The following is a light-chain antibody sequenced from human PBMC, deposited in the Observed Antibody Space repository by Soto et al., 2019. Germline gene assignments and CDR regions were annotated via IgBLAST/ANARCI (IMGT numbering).Light chain of an antibody. CDR3: QQYNSYSEA. CDR2: ETS. Sequence: DIQMTQSPSSLSASVGDRVTITCRASQNINSWLAWYQQKPGKAPKLLIYETSSLESGVPSRFGGSGSGTEFTLTISSLQPDDFAIYYCQQYNSYSEAFGQGTKVDI. V-gene: IGKV1-5*03. CDR1: QNINSW. J-gene: IGKJ1*01.